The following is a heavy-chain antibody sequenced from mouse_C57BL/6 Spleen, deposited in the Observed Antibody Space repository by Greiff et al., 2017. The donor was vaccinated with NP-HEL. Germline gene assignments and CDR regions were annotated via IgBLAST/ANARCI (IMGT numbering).Heavy chain of an antibody. Sequence: EVQVVESGGGLVQSGRSLRLSCATSGFTFSDFYMEWVRQAPGKGLEWIAASRNKANDYTTEYSASVKGRFIVSRDTSQSILYLQMNALRAEDTAIYYCARDDGYYEGAMDYWGQGTSVTVSS. CDR1: GFTFSDFY. V-gene: IGHV7-1*01. J-gene: IGHJ4*01. CDR2: SRNKANDYTT. CDR3: ARDDGYYEGAMDY. D-gene: IGHD2-3*01.